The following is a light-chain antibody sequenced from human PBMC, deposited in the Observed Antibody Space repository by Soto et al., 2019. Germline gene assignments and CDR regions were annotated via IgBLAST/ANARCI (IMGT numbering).Light chain of an antibody. CDR1: RRYVGGQNW. CDR3: RSYATGSVYV. Sequence: QSVLTQPASASASPGEMVIVSCTGRRRYVGGQNWVSWYQQYPGKAPKLMIYDVNNRPSGVSNRFSGSKSGNTASLTISGLQAEDETDYFCRSYATGSVYVFGTGAKVTVL. V-gene: IGLV2-14*01. J-gene: IGLJ1*01. CDR2: DVN.